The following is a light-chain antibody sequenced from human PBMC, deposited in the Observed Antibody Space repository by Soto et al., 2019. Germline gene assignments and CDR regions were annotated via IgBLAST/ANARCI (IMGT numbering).Light chain of an antibody. CDR3: QQFSSYPLT. CDR2: DAS. J-gene: IGKJ4*01. CDR1: QSVSSY. V-gene: IGKV3-11*01. Sequence: EIVMTQSPATLSVSPVERATLSCRASQSVSSYLAWYQQKPGQAPRLLIYDASNRATGIPARFSGSGSGTDFTLTISRLEPEDFAVYYCQQFSSYPLTFGGGTKVDI.